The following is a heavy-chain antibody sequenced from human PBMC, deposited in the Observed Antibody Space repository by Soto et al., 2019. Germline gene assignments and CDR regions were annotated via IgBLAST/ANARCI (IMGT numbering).Heavy chain of an antibody. CDR3: ARHRYFFFQAEDGIRDYLPVSAFLMNRSSDL. CDR2: IYYSGST. J-gene: IGHJ2*01. Sequence: QERNVYIYYSGSTNYNPPLKSRVTISVDTSKNQFSLKLSSVTAADTAVYYCARHRYFFFQAEDGIRDYLPVSAFLMNRSSDL. V-gene: IGHV4-59*08. D-gene: IGHD3-9*01.